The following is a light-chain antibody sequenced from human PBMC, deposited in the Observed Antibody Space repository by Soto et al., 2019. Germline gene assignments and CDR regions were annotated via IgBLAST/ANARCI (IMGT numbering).Light chain of an antibody. CDR1: QRISSF. CDR2: AAS. CDR3: QQSYSTPLT. Sequence: DIQMTQSPSSLSASVGDRVTITCRASQRISSFLNWYQQKPGKAPKLLISAASTLQSGVPSRFSGSGSGTDFTLTISSLQPEDFATYYCQQSYSTPLTFGGGTKLEIK. V-gene: IGKV1-39*01. J-gene: IGKJ4*01.